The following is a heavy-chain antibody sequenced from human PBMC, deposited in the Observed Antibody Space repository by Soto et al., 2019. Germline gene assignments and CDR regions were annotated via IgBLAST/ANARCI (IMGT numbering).Heavy chain of an antibody. CDR1: GYSFNNNW. V-gene: IGHV5-51*01. CDR2: IHPGDSDS. Sequence: GESLKISCKGSGYSFNNNWIGWVRQMPGKGLEWMGIIHPGDSDSRYSPSFQGQVTMSVDKSINTAYLQWSSLKASDTAMYYCARRDSSGFPDYWGHGTRVTVSS. D-gene: IGHD3-22*01. CDR3: ARRDSSGFPDY. J-gene: IGHJ4*01.